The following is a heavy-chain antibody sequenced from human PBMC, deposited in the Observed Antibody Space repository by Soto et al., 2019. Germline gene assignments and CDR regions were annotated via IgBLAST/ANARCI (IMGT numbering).Heavy chain of an antibody. CDR1: GGSFSGYY. CDR3: ARDTVTPPLGF. V-gene: IGHV4-34*01. CDR2: INHSGST. D-gene: IGHD4-17*01. Sequence: QVQLQQWGAGLLKPSETLSLTCAVYGGSFSGYYWSWIRQPPGKGLEWIGEINHSGSTNYNPSLKSRVTISVDTSKNQFSLQLSSVTAADTAVYYCARDTVTPPLGFWGQGTMVTVSS. J-gene: IGHJ3*01.